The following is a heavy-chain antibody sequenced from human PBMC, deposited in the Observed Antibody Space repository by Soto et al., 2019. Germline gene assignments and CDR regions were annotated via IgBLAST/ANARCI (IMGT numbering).Heavy chain of an antibody. CDR3: GRFPTTHPKWFDP. D-gene: IGHD4-17*01. Sequence: GASVKVSCKASGSTFTSYYMHWVRQAPGQGLEWRGIINPSGGSPSYAQKFQGRVTMTRDTPTSTVYMELSSMRADDTAVYFCGRFPTTHPKWFDPWGQGTLVTVAS. V-gene: IGHV1-46*01. CDR2: INPSGGSP. CDR1: GSTFTSYY. J-gene: IGHJ5*02.